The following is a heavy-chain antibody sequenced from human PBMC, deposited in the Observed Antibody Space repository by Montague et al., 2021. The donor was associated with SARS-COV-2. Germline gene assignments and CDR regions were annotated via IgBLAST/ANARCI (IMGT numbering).Heavy chain of an antibody. Sequence: LRLSCAASGFTFSSNWMGWVRQAPGKGLEWIGYIYYSGSTNYNXSLKRRATITVDTSKNQFSLRLSSVTAADTAVYYCARDLPPSRPRNPVWGQGTLVTVSS. D-gene: IGHD2/OR15-2a*01. CDR2: IYYSGST. CDR3: ARDLPPSRPRNPV. V-gene: IGHV4-59*01. J-gene: IGHJ4*02. CDR1: GFTFSSNW.